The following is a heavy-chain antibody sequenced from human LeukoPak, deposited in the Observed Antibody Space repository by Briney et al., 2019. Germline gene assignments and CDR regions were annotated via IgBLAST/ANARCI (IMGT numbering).Heavy chain of an antibody. V-gene: IGHV4-59*01. CDR2: IYYSGST. CDR1: GGSISSYY. J-gene: IGHJ4*02. CDR3: ARVRSYYDALTGYLPTYSDY. Sequence: SETLSLTCTVSGGSISSYYWTWIRQPPGKELEWIGYIYYSGSTDYNPSLKSRVTISVGTSKNQFSLKLSAVTAADTAVYYCARVRSYYDALTGYLPTYSDYWGQGILVTVSS. D-gene: IGHD3-9*01.